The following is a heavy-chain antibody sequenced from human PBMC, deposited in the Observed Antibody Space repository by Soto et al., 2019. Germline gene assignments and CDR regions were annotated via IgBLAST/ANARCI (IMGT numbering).Heavy chain of an antibody. J-gene: IGHJ4*02. V-gene: IGHV4-59*08. CDR2: IRYSGRT. Sequence: QVQLQESGPGLVKPSETLSLTCTVSGGSISPYYWSWIRQSPGKGLEWIGHIRYSGRTNYNPSLNPSLKGRVTISADTSKNQFSLKLSSVTAADTAVYYCASAYCGGDCDLASFEYWGLGTLVTVSS. CDR3: ASAYCGGDCDLASFEY. CDR1: GGSISPYY. D-gene: IGHD2-21*02.